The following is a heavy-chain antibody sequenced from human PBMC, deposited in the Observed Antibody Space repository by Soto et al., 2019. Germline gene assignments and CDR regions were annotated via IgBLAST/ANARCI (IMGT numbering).Heavy chain of an antibody. CDR1: GGSISSGGYS. Sequence: SETLSLTCAVSGGSISSGGYSWSWIRQPPGKGLEWIGYIYHSGSTYYNPSLKSRVTLTTDTSTRTAYMELRSLQSDDTAIYYCARGLYRRGTYYAFDNWGQGTLVTVSS. D-gene: IGHD1-26*01. V-gene: IGHV4-30-2*02. J-gene: IGHJ4*02. CDR2: IYHSGST. CDR3: ARGLYRRGTYYAFDN.